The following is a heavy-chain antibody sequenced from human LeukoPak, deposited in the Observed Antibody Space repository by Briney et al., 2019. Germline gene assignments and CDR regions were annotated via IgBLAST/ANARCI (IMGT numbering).Heavy chain of an antibody. CDR1: GFTFGSYW. J-gene: IGHJ3*02. Sequence: GGSLRLSCSASGFTFGSYWMSWVRQSPVKGLEWVANIKQDGSEAYYVDSVKGRFTISRDNGKNSLFLQMNSLRAEDTAVYYCARRDYDSNGYYYYDAFDIWGQGTMVTVSS. CDR2: IKQDGSEA. D-gene: IGHD3-22*01. CDR3: ARRDYDSNGYYYYDAFDI. V-gene: IGHV3-7*01.